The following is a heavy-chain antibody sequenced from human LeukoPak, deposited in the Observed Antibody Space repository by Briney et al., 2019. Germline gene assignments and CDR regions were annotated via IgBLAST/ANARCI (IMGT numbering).Heavy chain of an antibody. Sequence: EASVKVSCKASGYTFTAYYVHWVRQAPGQGLEWMGWISAHNGNTDYAQKLQGRVTMTTDTSTSTAYMELRSLRSDDTAVYYCARARLSITIFGEVRQDAFDVWGQGTMVTVSS. CDR2: ISAHNGNT. J-gene: IGHJ3*01. D-gene: IGHD3-3*01. V-gene: IGHV1-18*04. CDR3: ARARLSITIFGEVRQDAFDV. CDR1: GYTFTAYY.